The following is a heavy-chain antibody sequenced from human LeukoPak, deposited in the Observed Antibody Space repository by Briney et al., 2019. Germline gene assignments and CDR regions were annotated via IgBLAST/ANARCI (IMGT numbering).Heavy chain of an antibody. CDR2: ISDNGGRT. CDR3: ATYSSLNRREFQY. CDR1: GFTFSSHA. V-gene: IGHV3-23*01. J-gene: IGHJ1*01. D-gene: IGHD3-22*01. Sequence: GGSLRLSCAASGFTFSSHAMSWVRQAPGKGLEWVSSISDNGGRTYYADSVKGRFTISRDNSKNNLYLQMNSPRAEDTAVYYCATYSSLNRREFQYWGQGTLLTVSS.